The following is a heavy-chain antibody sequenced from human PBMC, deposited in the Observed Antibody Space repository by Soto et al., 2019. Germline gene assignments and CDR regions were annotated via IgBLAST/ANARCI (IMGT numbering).Heavy chain of an antibody. D-gene: IGHD3-10*01. Sequence: SATLSLTCTVSGGSISSGGYYWSWIRQHPGKGLEWIGYIYYSGSTYYNPSLKSRVTISVDTSKNQFSLKLSSLTAADTAVYYCARVFGFGGMDVWGQGTTVTVSS. V-gene: IGHV4-31*03. J-gene: IGHJ6*02. CDR3: ARVFGFGGMDV. CDR2: IYYSGST. CDR1: GGSISSGGYY.